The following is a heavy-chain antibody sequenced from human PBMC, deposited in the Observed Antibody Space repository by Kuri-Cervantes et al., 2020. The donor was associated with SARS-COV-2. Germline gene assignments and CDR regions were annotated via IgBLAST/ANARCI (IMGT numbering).Heavy chain of an antibody. Sequence: SETLSLTCAVYGGSFSGYYWSWNRQPPGKGLEWIGEINHSGSTNYNPSLKSRVTISVDTSKNQFSLKLSSVTAADTAVYYCARALAARADYWGQGTLVTVSS. CDR1: GGSFSGYY. CDR2: INHSGST. J-gene: IGHJ4*02. CDR3: ARALAARADY. D-gene: IGHD6-6*01. V-gene: IGHV4-34*01.